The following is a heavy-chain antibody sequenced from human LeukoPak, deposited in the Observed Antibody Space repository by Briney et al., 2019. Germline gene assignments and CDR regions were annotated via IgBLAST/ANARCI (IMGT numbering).Heavy chain of an antibody. J-gene: IGHJ4*02. D-gene: IGHD3-22*01. CDR3: AKGSYYDSSGSFYFDY. CDR2: ISGSGDNT. CDR1: GFTFSSYA. Sequence: GGSLRLSCAASGFTFSSYAMSWVRQAPGKGLEWVSGISGSGDNTYYADSVKGRFTISRDNSKNTLYVRVNSLGTEDTAAYYCAKGSYYDSSGSFYFDYWGQGTLVTVSS. V-gene: IGHV3-23*01.